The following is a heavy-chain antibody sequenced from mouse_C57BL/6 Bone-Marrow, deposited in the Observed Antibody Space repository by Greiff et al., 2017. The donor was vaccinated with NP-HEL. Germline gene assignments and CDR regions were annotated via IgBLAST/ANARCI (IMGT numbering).Heavy chain of an antibody. Sequence: QVQLQESGAELARPGASVKLSCKASGYTFTSYGISWVKQRTGQGLEWIGEIYPRSGNTYYNEKFKGKATLTADKSSSTAYMELRSLTSEDSAIYFCAGDSNYVCFDYWGRGTALTVSS. CDR1: GYTFTSYG. J-gene: IGHJ2*01. CDR3: AGDSNYVCFDY. CDR2: IYPRSGNT. D-gene: IGHD2-5*01. V-gene: IGHV1-81*01.